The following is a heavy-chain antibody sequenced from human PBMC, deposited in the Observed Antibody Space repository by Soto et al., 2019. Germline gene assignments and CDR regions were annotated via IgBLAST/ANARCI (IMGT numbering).Heavy chain of an antibody. CDR1: GYTFTDYY. J-gene: IGHJ4*02. CDR2: INPSGGST. CDR3: ASPPFPGCINAVCYPFDY. Sequence: QVQLVQSGAEVTKPGASVKVSCKASGYTFTDYYIHWVRQAPGQGLEWMGMINPSGGSTDYAQKCRGTVTMTSDTSTGTVYMHLSSLGSEDTALYYCASPPFPGCINAVCYPFDYWGQGTLVTF. D-gene: IGHD2-8*01. V-gene: IGHV1-46*01.